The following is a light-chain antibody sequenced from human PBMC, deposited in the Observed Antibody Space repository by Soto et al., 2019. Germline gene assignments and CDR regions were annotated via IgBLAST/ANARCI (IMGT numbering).Light chain of an antibody. J-gene: IGLJ1*01. CDR2: EVS. CDR1: SSDVGGWNF. CDR3: QSFDSSRFYV. Sequence: QSALTQPASVSGSPGQSITISCTGTSSDVGGWNFVSWYQQHPGKAPKLMIYEVSNRPSGVPDRFSGSKSGTSASLAITGLQAEDEADYYCQSFDSSRFYVFGTGTKVTVL. V-gene: IGLV2-14*01.